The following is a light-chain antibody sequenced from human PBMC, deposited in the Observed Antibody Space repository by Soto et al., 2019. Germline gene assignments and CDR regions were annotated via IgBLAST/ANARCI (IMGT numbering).Light chain of an antibody. CDR2: EVT. J-gene: IGLJ3*02. CDR3: SSFTGSNNYIV. Sequence: QSALTQPPSASGFPGQSVTISCTGLKSDIGGDNYVSWYHRQPGRAPKLIIYEVTERPSGVPGRFSGSKSGDTASLTVTGLQAEDEGEYYCSSFTGSNNYIVFGGGTKLTVL. CDR1: KSDIGGDNY. V-gene: IGLV2-8*01.